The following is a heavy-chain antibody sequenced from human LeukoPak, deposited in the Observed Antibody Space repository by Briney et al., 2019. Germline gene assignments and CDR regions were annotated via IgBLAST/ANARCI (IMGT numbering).Heavy chain of an antibody. V-gene: IGHV4-38-2*02. CDR2: IYHSGNT. CDR1: GFSISSGYY. J-gene: IGHJ4*02. Sequence: PSETLSLTCTVSGFSISSGYYWGWIRPPPGKGLEWIGSIYHSGNTYYNPSLKSRLTISIDTSKNQFSLTLSSVTAADTAVYYCARAELDYGGNSPPDYFDYWGQGTLVTVSS. D-gene: IGHD4-23*01. CDR3: ARAELDYGGNSPPDYFDY.